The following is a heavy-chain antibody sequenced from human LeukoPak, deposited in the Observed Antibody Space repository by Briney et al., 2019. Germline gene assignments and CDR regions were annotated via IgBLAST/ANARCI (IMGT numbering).Heavy chain of an antibody. Sequence: GGSLRLSCAASGFTFSSYGMHWVRQAPGKGLEWVAFIRYDGSNKYYADSVKGRFTISRDNSKNTLYLQMNSLRADDTAVYYCAKSRSQSRRGPAAEFDYWGQGTLVTVSS. V-gene: IGHV3-30*02. CDR2: IRYDGSNK. J-gene: IGHJ4*02. CDR3: AKSRSQSRRGPAAEFDY. D-gene: IGHD2-2*01. CDR1: GFTFSSYG.